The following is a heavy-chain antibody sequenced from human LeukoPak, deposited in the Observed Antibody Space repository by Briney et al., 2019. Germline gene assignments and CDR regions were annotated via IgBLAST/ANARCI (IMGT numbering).Heavy chain of an antibody. CDR2: IYYSGST. CDR1: GGSISSSSYY. CDR3: AVSNRDGYNFHWYFDL. Sequence: SPSETLSLTCTVSGGSISSSSYYWGWIRQPPGKGLEWIGSIYYSGSTYYNPSLKSRVTISVDTSKNQFSLKLSSVTAADTAVYYCAVSNRDGYNFHWYFDLWGRGTLVTVSS. D-gene: IGHD5-24*01. V-gene: IGHV4-39*07. J-gene: IGHJ2*01.